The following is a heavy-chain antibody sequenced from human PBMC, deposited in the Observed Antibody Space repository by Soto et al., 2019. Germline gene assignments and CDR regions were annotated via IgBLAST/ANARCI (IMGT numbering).Heavy chain of an antibody. Sequence: QVQLVQSGAEVRKPGASVKVSCKASGYTFTDYFLHWVRQAPGQGLEWMGWINPNSGGTTYAQKFQGRVTMTRDTSITTAYMEVRSLTSDDTAVYYCVRDERDSCRGDSCFYFDSWGQGTLVIVSS. CDR3: VRDERDSCRGDSCFYFDS. J-gene: IGHJ4*02. V-gene: IGHV1-2*02. D-gene: IGHD2-2*01. CDR1: GYTFTDYF. CDR2: INPNSGGT.